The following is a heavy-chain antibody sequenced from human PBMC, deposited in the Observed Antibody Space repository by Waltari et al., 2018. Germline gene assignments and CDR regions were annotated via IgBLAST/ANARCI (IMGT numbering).Heavy chain of an antibody. CDR1: GFTFSSFW. CDR2: MRLDARDT. J-gene: IGHJ6*02. Sequence: EEQLVESGGGLVQPGDSLRLSCAASGFTFSSFWMNWARQAPGKGPLWVSRMRLDARDTTYADSVKGRFTISRDNARNTLYLQMNRLRAEDTAVYFCARVSRRTYRSPVPGRHYYYGMDVWGQGTTVTVSS. CDR3: ARVSRRTYRSPVPGRHYYYGMDV. D-gene: IGHD1-1*01. V-gene: IGHV3-74*03.